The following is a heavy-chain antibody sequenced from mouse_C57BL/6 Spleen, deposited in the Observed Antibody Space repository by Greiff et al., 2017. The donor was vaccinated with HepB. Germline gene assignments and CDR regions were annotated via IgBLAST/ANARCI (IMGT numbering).Heavy chain of an antibody. CDR2: ILPGSGST. Sequence: ESGAELMKPGASVKLSCKATGYTFTGYWIEWVKQRPGHGLEWIGEILPGSGSTNYNEKFKGKATFTADTSSNTAYMQLGNLTTEDSAIYYCARWYDGYYEMGAMDYWGQGTSVTVSS. CDR1: GYTFTGYW. CDR3: ARWYDGYYEMGAMDY. J-gene: IGHJ4*01. D-gene: IGHD2-3*01. V-gene: IGHV1-9*01.